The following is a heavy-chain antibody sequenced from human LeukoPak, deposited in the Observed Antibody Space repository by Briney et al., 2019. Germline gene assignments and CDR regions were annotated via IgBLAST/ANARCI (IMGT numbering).Heavy chain of an antibody. D-gene: IGHD2-2*02. J-gene: IGHJ3*02. CDR3: ARSQDPDIVVVPAAIVDAFDI. V-gene: IGHV1-18*04. Sequence: ASVKVSCKASGYTFTRYYMHWVRQAPGQGLEWMGWISAYNGNTNYAQKLQGRVTMTTDTSTSTAYMELRSLRSDDTAVYYCARSQDPDIVVVPAAIVDAFDIWGQGTMVTVSS. CDR2: ISAYNGNT. CDR1: GYTFTRYY.